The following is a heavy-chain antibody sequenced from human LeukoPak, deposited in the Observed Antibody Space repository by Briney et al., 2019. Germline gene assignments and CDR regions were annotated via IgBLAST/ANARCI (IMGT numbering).Heavy chain of an antibody. J-gene: IGHJ6*03. CDR2: INHSGST. D-gene: IGHD3-10*01. CDR1: GGSFSGYY. V-gene: IGHV4-34*01. CDR3: ASVRRGFGESSKYYSYYYMDV. Sequence: PSETPSLTCAVYGGSFSGYYWSWIRQPPGKGLEWIGEINHSGSTNYNPSLKSRVTISVDTSKNQFSLKLSAVTAADTAVYYCASVRRGFGESSKYYSYYYMDVWGNGTTVTISS.